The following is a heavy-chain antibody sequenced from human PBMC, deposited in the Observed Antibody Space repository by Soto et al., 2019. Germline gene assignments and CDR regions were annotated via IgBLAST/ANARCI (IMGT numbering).Heavy chain of an antibody. J-gene: IGHJ4*02. D-gene: IGHD2-15*01. CDR2: INHSGST. V-gene: IGHV4-34*01. Sequence: SETLSLTCAVYGGSFSGYYWSWIRQPPGKGLEWIGEINHSGSTNYNPSLKSRVTISVDTSKNQFSLKLSSVTAADTAVYYCARDQYCSGGSCYSAYFDYWGQGTLVTVSS. CDR3: ARDQYCSGGSCYSAYFDY. CDR1: GGSFSGYY.